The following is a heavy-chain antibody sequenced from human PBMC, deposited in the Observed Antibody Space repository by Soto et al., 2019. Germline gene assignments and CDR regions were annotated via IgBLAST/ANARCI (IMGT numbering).Heavy chain of an antibody. CDR3: AKDRIKGGDYPLPLFDY. J-gene: IGHJ4*02. V-gene: IGHV3-23*01. CDR2: ISGSGGST. D-gene: IGHD4-17*01. Sequence: GGSLRLSCAASGFTFSSYAMSWVRQAPGKGLEWVSAISGSGGSTYYADSVKGRFTISRDNSKNTLYLQMNSLRAEDTAVYYCAKDRIKGGDYPLPLFDYWGQGTLVTVSS. CDR1: GFTFSSYA.